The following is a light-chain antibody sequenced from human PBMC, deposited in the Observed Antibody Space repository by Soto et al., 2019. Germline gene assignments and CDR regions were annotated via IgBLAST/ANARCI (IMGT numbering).Light chain of an antibody. CDR1: QSVSSSY. CDR3: QQCDTSPIT. V-gene: IGKV3-20*01. J-gene: IGKJ5*01. CDR2: GAS. Sequence: EIGLTQSPGTLSLSPGERATLSCRASQSVSSSYLAWYQQKPGQAPRLLIYGASSRATGIPDRFSGSGSGTDFTLTISRLEPEDFAVYYCQQCDTSPITFGQGTRLEIK.